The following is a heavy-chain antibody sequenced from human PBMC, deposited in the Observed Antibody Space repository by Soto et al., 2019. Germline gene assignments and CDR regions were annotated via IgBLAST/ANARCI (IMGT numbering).Heavy chain of an antibody. Sequence: GGSLRLSCAASGFTFSSYAMSWVRQAPGKGLEWVSAISGSGGSTYYADSVKGRFTISRDNSKNTLYLQMNSLRAEDTAVYYCATWCSSTSCYIDYWGQGTLVTVSS. V-gene: IGHV3-23*01. J-gene: IGHJ4*02. CDR3: ATWCSSTSCYIDY. CDR1: GFTFSSYA. D-gene: IGHD2-2*02. CDR2: ISGSGGST.